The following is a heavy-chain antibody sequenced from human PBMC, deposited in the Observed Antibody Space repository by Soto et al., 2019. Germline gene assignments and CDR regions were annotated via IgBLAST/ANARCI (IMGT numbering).Heavy chain of an antibody. V-gene: IGHV3-21*01. D-gene: IGHD1-26*01. CDR1: GFTFSSYS. CDR3: ARVASGSYYDDMFFDY. CDR2: ISSSSSYI. Sequence: GGSLRLSCAASGFTFSSYSMNWVRQAPGKGLEWVSSISSSSSYIYYADSVKGRFTISRDNAKNSLYLQMNSLRAEDTAVYYCARVASGSYYDDMFFDYWGQGTLVTVSS. J-gene: IGHJ4*02.